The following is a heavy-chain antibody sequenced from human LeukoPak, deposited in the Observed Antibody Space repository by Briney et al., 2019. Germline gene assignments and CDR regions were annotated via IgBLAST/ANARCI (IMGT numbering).Heavy chain of an antibody. D-gene: IGHD3-10*01. CDR1: GGSISIYY. V-gene: IGHV4-59*01. CDR2: IYYSGST. Sequence: PSETLSLTCTVSGGSISIYYWSWIRQPPGKGLEWIGYIYYSGSTNYNPSLKSRVTISVDTSKNQFSLKLSSVTAADTAVYYCAREVVRGVLYYFDYWGQGTLVTVSS. CDR3: AREVVRGVLYYFDY. J-gene: IGHJ4*02.